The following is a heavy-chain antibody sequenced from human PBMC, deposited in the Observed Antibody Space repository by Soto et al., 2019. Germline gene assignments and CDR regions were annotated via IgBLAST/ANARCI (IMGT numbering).Heavy chain of an antibody. Sequence: GGSLRLSCAASGFTFSSYSMNWVRQAPGKGLEWVSYISSSGSTIYYADSVKGRFTISRDNAKNSLYLQMNSLGDEDTAVYYCAGDWTVAGANYYYYYGMDVWGQGTTVTVSS. CDR1: GFTFSSYS. J-gene: IGHJ6*02. CDR3: AGDWTVAGANYYYYYGMDV. V-gene: IGHV3-48*02. CDR2: ISSSGSTI. D-gene: IGHD6-19*01.